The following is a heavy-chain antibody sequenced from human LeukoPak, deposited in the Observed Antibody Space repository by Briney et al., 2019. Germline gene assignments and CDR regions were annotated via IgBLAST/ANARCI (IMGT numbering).Heavy chain of an antibody. J-gene: IGHJ4*02. Sequence: SGPKLVNPTQTLTLTCTFSGFSLSTSGMRVSWIRQPPGKALEWLARIDWDDDKFYSTPLKTRLTISKDTSKNQVVLTMTNMDPVDTATYYCARIPPQVAHFDYWGQGTLVTVSS. CDR3: ARIPPQVAHFDY. CDR2: IDWDDDK. D-gene: IGHD2-15*01. CDR1: GFSLSTSGMR. V-gene: IGHV2-70*04.